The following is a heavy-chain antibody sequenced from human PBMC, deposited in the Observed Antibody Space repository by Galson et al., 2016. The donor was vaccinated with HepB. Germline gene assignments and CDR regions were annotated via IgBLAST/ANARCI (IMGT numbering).Heavy chain of an antibody. Sequence: SLRLSCAASGFIFSGHYMDWVRQAPGKGLEWVGRTRSKANSYTTEYAASVKGRFTISRDDSKNSLYLQMNSLKSEDMAVYYCVRVGRGPYFDYWGQGTLVTVSS. D-gene: IGHD2-21*01. CDR3: VRVGRGPYFDY. V-gene: IGHV3-72*01. CDR1: GFIFSGHY. J-gene: IGHJ4*02. CDR2: TRSKANSYTT.